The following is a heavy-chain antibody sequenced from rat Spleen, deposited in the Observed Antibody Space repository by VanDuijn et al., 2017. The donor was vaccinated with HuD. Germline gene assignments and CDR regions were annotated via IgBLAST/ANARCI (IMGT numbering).Heavy chain of an antibody. J-gene: IGHJ4*01. CDR3: ARRWSGPWDA. CDR1: GFTFSNYG. CDR2: ITNTGGST. V-gene: IGHV5-29*01. Sequence: EVQLVESGGGLVQPGRSLKLSCAASGFTFSNYGMAWVRQAPGKGLEWVASITNTGGSTYYPDSVKGRFTISRDNAKSSLYLQMDSLRSGDTATYYCARRWSGPWDAWGQGASVTVSS. D-gene: IGHD1-1*01.